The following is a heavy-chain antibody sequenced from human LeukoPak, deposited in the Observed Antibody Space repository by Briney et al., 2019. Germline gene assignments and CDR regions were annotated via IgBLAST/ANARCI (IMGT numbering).Heavy chain of an antibody. CDR2: IIGDGTRT. J-gene: IGHJ3*01. Sequence: WVSRIIGDGTRTDYADSVKGRFTISRDNAKNSLYLQINSLRAEDTAVYYCARSSYSSSSSVWGQGTMVTVSS. V-gene: IGHV3-74*01. D-gene: IGHD6-6*01. CDR3: ARSSYSSSSSV.